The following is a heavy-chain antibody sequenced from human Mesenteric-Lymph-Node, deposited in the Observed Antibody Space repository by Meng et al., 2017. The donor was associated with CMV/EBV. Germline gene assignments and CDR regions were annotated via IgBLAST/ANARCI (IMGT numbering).Heavy chain of an antibody. J-gene: IGHJ4*02. CDR3: ARDRSSGSSGPYDS. Sequence: ASGFTFSSYWMHWVRQAPGKGLVWVSRINSDGSTTSYADSAKGRFTISRDNAKNTLYLQMNSLRAEDTAVYYCARDRSSGSSGPYDSWGQGTLVTVSS. CDR2: INSDGSTT. CDR1: GFTFSSYW. D-gene: IGHD5-12*01. V-gene: IGHV3-74*01.